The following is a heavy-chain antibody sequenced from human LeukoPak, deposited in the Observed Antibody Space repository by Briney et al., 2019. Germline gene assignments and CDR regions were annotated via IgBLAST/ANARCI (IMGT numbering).Heavy chain of an antibody. V-gene: IGHV4-39*01. Sequence: PSETLSLTCTVSGASISSNNYFWGWIRQPPGKGLEWIGSIFYSGSTYYNPSLKSRVTISVDTSKNQFSLNLSSVTAEDTAVYYCAGHRKDFWGGAVPEFHYWGQGTLVTVSS. CDR1: GASISSNNYF. CDR3: AGHRKDFWGGAVPEFHY. J-gene: IGHJ4*02. D-gene: IGHD3-3*01. CDR2: IFYSGST.